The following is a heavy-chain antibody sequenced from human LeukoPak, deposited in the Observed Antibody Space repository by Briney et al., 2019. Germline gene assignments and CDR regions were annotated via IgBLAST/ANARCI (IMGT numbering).Heavy chain of an antibody. CDR3: SLLAVASPQDY. D-gene: IGHD6-19*01. Sequence: GGSLRLSCAASGFSFSTYEMHWVRQAPGKGLEWVPDISSSGSIVYYADSVKGRFTTSRDNANNYLYLQMHSLRAEDTAVYYCSLLAVASPQDYWGQGTLVTVSS. CDR2: ISSSGSIV. CDR1: GFSFSTYE. J-gene: IGHJ4*02. V-gene: IGHV3-48*03.